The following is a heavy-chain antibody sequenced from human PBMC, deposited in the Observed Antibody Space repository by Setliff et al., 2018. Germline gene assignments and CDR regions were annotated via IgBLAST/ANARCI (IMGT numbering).Heavy chain of an antibody. CDR1: EFTFSNYA. J-gene: IGHJ4*02. CDR3: AKCGRFAPSGWFQYVDS. V-gene: IGHV3-23*01. Sequence: PGGSRRPSGAASEFTFSNYAMTWVRQAPGKGLEWVSAITVSGNTHYADSVKGRFTISRDNSKNTLSLQMDNLRAEDTATYYCAKCGRFAPSGWFQYVDSWAQGTLVTVSS. D-gene: IGHD6-19*01. CDR2: ITVSGNT.